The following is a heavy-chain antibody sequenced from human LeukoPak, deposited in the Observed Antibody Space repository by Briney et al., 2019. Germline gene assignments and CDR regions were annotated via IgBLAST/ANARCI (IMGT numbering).Heavy chain of an antibody. Sequence: KTSETLSLTCTVSGGSISSSSYYWGWIRQPPGKGLEWIGSIYYSGSTYYNPSLKSRVTISVDTSKNQFSLKLSSVTPEDTAVYYCARDDSTVTRWFDPWGQGTLVTVSS. V-gene: IGHV4-39*07. CDR2: IYYSGST. CDR3: ARDDSTVTRWFDP. CDR1: GGSISSSSYY. J-gene: IGHJ5*02. D-gene: IGHD4-17*01.